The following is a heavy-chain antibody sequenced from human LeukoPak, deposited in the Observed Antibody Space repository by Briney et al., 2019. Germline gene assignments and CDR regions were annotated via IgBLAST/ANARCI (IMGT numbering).Heavy chain of an antibody. CDR2: IFAGDFAT. CDR3: ARLFRECSGGTCYPYYFDY. J-gene: IGHJ4*02. V-gene: IGHV5-51*01. D-gene: IGHD2-15*01. CDR1: GYSFTNYW. Sequence: GEPLKISCKGSGYSFTNYWIGWLRQLPGKGLKWMGIIFAGDFATSYRPSFQGPVNISANKSIRTANLQWSRLKASDTAMYYCARLFRECSGGTCYPYYFDYWGQGTLVTVSS.